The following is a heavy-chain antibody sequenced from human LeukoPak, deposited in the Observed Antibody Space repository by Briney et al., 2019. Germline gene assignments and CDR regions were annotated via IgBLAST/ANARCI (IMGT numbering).Heavy chain of an antibody. J-gene: IGHJ6*03. CDR2: INPNSGGT. CDR3: ARESSDAYYMDV. Sequence: ASVKVSCKASGYTFTGYYMHWVRQAPGQGLEWMGWINPNSGGTNYAQKFQGWVTMTRDTSISTAYMELSRLRSDDTAVYYCARESSDAYYMDVWGKGTTVTVSS. CDR1: GYTFTGYY. V-gene: IGHV1-2*04. D-gene: IGHD5-24*01.